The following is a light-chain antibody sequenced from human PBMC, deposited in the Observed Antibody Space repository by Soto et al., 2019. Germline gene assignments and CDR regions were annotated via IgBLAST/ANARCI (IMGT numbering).Light chain of an antibody. V-gene: IGKV4-1*01. J-gene: IGKJ1*01. CDR2: WAS. CDR1: PSVLYSSNNKTY. CDR3: QQYYSAPRT. Sequence: DIVMTQSPDSLAVSLGERATINCKSSPSVLYSSNNKTYLAWYQQKPGQPPKLLIYWASTRESGVPDRFSGSGSGTDFTLTISSLQAEDGAVYYCQQYYSAPRTFGQGTKVDIK.